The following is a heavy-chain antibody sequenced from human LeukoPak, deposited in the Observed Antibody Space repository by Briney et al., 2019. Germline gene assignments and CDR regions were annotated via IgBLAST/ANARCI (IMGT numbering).Heavy chain of an antibody. Sequence: PSETLSLTCAVYGGSFSGYYWSWIRQPPGKGLEWIGQINHSGSTNYNPSLKSRVTVSVDTSKKQLSLKLSSVTAADTAVYYCARRPGRRVVGYDYGSGSSMGYYYDYMDVWGKGTTVTISS. J-gene: IGHJ6*03. D-gene: IGHD3-10*01. CDR3: ARRPGRRVVGYDYGSGSSMGYYYDYMDV. CDR1: GGSFSGYY. CDR2: INHSGST. V-gene: IGHV4-34*01.